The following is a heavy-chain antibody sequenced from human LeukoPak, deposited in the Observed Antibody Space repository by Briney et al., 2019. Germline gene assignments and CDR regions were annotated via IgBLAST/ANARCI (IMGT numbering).Heavy chain of an antibody. CDR2: ISNNGGYT. Sequence: GGSLRLSCAASGFTFSSSAMSWVRQAPGKGLEWVSAISNNGGYTYYADSVQGRFTISRDNSKSTLCLQMNSLRAEDAAVYYCAKDHTISTSSYGDFDYWGQGTLVTVSS. CDR1: GFTFSSSA. J-gene: IGHJ4*02. D-gene: IGHD2-2*01. V-gene: IGHV3-23*01. CDR3: AKDHTISTSSYGDFDY.